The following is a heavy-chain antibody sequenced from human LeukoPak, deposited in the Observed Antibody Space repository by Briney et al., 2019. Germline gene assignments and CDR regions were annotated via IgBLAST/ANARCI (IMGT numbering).Heavy chain of an antibody. D-gene: IGHD2-2*02. CDR3: ATTSRSTYYFDS. CDR2: INSDGTST. J-gene: IGHJ4*02. CDR1: GFTFSSYW. V-gene: IGHV3-74*01. Sequence: PGGSLRLSCAASGFTFSSYWMHWVRQAPGKGLVWVSHINSDGTSTAYTDSVKGRFTISRDNAKNTLYLQMNSLRAEDTAVYYCATTSRSTYYFDSWGQGTLVTFSS.